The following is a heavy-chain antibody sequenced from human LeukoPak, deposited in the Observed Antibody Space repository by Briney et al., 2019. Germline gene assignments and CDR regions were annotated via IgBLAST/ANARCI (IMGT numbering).Heavy chain of an antibody. CDR1: GFTFSSYG. Sequence: PGRSLRLSCAASGFTFSSYGMHWVRQAPGKGLEWVAVIWYDGSNKYYADSVKGRFTISRDNSKNTLYLQMNSLRAEDTAVYYCARDMEGYCSGGSCYMYFWGQGTLVTVSS. CDR3: ARDMEGYCSGGSCYMYF. D-gene: IGHD2-15*01. V-gene: IGHV3-33*01. CDR2: IWYDGSNK. J-gene: IGHJ4*02.